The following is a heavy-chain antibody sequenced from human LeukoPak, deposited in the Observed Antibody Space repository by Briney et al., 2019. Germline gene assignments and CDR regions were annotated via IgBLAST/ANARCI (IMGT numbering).Heavy chain of an antibody. CDR1: GFSFSSYV. D-gene: IGHD3-3*01. Sequence: GGSLRLSCEASGFSFSSYVMHWVRQAPGKGLEWVAVISHDGYNQYYGDSVKGRFTISRDDSKNTLYLQMNNLRPEDTAVYYCARASGLLRFLEWLWYFDFWGQGTLVTVSS. V-gene: IGHV3-30-3*01. CDR3: ARASGLLRFLEWLWYFDF. CDR2: ISHDGYNQ. J-gene: IGHJ4*02.